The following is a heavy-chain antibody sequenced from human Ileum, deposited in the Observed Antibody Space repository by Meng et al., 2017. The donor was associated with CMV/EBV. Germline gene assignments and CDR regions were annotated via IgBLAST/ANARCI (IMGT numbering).Heavy chain of an antibody. Sequence: QAHLSEPGPGVVKPSEALPLICTVSGDSMNDYFRTWIRQPAGKGLEWIGRIYSNGATNYNPSLQSRVTMSIDTSKNQFSLKVTSVTAADTAVYYCARWGSGMSPTADWFDPWGQGTLVTVSS. V-gene: IGHV4-4*07. J-gene: IGHJ5*02. CDR3: ARWGSGMSPTADWFDP. D-gene: IGHD2-15*01. CDR2: IYSNGAT. CDR1: GDSMNDYF.